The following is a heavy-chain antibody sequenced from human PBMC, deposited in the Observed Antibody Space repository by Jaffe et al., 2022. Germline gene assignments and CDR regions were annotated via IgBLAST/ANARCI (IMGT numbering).Heavy chain of an antibody. J-gene: IGHJ4*02. CDR1: GFTFSSYG. V-gene: IGHV3-30*18. CDR2: ISYDGSNK. Sequence: QVQLVESGGGVVQPGRSLRLSCAASGFTFSSYGMHWVRQAPGKGLEWVAVISYDGSNKYYADSVKGRFTISRDNSKNTLYLQMNSLRAEDTAVYYCAKERTTVTTAFDYWGQGTLVTVSS. CDR3: AKERTTVTTAFDY. D-gene: IGHD4-17*01.